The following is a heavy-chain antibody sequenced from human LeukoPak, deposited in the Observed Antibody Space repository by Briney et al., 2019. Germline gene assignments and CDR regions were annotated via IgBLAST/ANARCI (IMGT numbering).Heavy chain of an antibody. CDR1: RFTFSNYY. J-gene: IGHJ4*02. D-gene: IGHD1-26*01. Sequence: PGGSLRLSCAASRFTFSNYYMSWIRLAPGKGLEWVSYISSSGGTMYYADSVQGRFTISRDTAKNSLYLQMNSLRAEDTAVYYCAREAVSGSYDYWGQGTLVTVSS. V-gene: IGHV3-11*01. CDR3: AREAVSGSYDY. CDR2: ISSSGGTM.